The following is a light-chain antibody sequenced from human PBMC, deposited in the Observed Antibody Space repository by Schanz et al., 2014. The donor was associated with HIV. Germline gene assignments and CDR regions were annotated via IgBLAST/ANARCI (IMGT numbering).Light chain of an antibody. Sequence: SYELTQPPSVSVAPGKTARITCGGNNIGGESVHWYQQKPGQAPVVVIYYDSDRPSGIPERFSGSNSGNTATLTISRVEAGDEADYYCQVWDSSSDHPYVFGTGTKPPS. CDR1: NIGGES. J-gene: IGLJ1*01. CDR2: YDS. CDR3: QVWDSSSDHPYV. V-gene: IGLV3-21*04.